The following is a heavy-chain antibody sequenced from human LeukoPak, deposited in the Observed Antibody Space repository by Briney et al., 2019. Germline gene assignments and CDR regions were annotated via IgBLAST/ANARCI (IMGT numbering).Heavy chain of an antibody. CDR2: INHSGST. D-gene: IGHD3-10*01. Sequence: PSETLSLTCAVYGGSFSGYYWSWIRQPPGKGLEWIGEINHSGSTNYNPSLKSRVTISVDMSKNQFSLKLSSVTAADTAVYYGARISMVRGATLSWFDPWGQGTLVTVSS. V-gene: IGHV4-34*01. CDR3: ARISMVRGATLSWFDP. J-gene: IGHJ5*02. CDR1: GGSFSGYY.